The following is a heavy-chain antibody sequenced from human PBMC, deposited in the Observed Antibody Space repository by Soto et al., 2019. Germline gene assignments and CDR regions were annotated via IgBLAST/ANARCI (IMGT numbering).Heavy chain of an antibody. CDR2: IIPIFGTA. V-gene: IGHV1-69*13. Sequence: SVKVSCKASGGTFSSYAISWVRQAPGQGLEWMGGIIPIFGTANYAQKFQGRVTITADESTSTAYMELSSLRSEDTAVYYCATGPYSSGWYDWFDPWGQGTLVTVSS. D-gene: IGHD6-19*01. CDR1: GGTFSSYA. CDR3: ATGPYSSGWYDWFDP. J-gene: IGHJ5*02.